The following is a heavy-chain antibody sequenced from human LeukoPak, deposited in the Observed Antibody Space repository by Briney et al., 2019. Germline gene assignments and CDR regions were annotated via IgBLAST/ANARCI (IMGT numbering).Heavy chain of an antibody. CDR3: ARHWGNWFDP. D-gene: IGHD3-16*01. CDR2: IYYSGST. J-gene: IGHJ5*02. CDR1: GGSINSYY. Sequence: ASETLSLTCTVSGGSINSYYWSWIRQPPGKGLEWIGYIYYSGSTNYNPSLKSRVTISVDTSKNQFSLKLSSVTAADTAVYYCARHWGNWFDPWGQGTLVTVSS. V-gene: IGHV4-59*08.